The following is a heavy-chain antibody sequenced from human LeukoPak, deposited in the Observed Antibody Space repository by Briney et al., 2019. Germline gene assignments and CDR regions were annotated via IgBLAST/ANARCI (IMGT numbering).Heavy chain of an antibody. CDR3: ASESDSFDY. CDR1: GLTFSSYA. D-gene: IGHD2-21*02. Sequence: PGRPLRLSCAASGLTFSSYAMHCVREAPDKGLEGVAVISYDGSNKYYADSVKGRFTISRDNSKNTLYLQMNSLRADDTAVYYCASESDSFDYWGQGTLVTVSS. J-gene: IGHJ4*02. CDR2: ISYDGSNK. V-gene: IGHV3-30*04.